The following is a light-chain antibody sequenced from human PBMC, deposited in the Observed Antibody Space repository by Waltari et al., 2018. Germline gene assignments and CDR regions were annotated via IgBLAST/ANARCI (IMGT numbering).Light chain of an antibody. Sequence: QSALTQPASVSGSPGQSITISCTGTSSDAGFYNYVSWYQQHPGKAPKLIIYDVSERPSGVSDRFSGSKSGNTASLTISGLQADDESDYYCNSYAGSSSWVFGEGTKLTVL. CDR3: NSYAGSSSWV. V-gene: IGLV2-14*01. CDR1: SSDAGFYNY. CDR2: DVS. J-gene: IGLJ3*02.